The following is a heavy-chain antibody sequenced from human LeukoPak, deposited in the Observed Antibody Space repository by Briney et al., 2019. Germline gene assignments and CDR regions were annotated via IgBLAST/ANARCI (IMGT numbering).Heavy chain of an antibody. J-gene: IGHJ4*02. CDR2: VFGLDHRT. CDR1: GFTFGDYA. V-gene: IGHV3-23*01. D-gene: IGHD4-11*01. Sequence: PGGSLRLSCTASGFTFGDYAMTWVRQAPGKGLEWVSTVFGLDHRTSYADSVKGRFTISRDNSKNTLSLQMNSLRAEDTAVYYCAKGLTTLDYWGQGTLVTVSS. CDR3: AKGLTTLDY.